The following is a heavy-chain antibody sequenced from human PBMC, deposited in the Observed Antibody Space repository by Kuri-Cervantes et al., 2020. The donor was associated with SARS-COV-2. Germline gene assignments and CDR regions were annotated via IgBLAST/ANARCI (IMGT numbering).Heavy chain of an antibody. D-gene: IGHD3-3*01. J-gene: IGHJ3*02. CDR1: GFTFSSYG. CDR2: IRYDGSNK. Sequence: GGSLRLSCAASGFTFSSYGMHWVRQAPGKGLEWVAFIRYDGSNKYYADSVKGRFTISRDNSKNTPYLQMNSLRAEDTAVYYCAIGRYYDFWSGYYTDAFDIWGQGTMVTVSS. V-gene: IGHV3-30*02. CDR3: AIGRYYDFWSGYYTDAFDI.